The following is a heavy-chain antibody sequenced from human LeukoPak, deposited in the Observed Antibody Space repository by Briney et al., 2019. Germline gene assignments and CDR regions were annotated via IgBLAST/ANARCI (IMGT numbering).Heavy chain of an antibody. CDR1: GYTFTDYY. Sequence: ASVKVSCKVSGYTFTDYYMHWVQQAPGKGLEWMGLVDPEDGETIYAEKFQGRVTITADTSTDTAYMELSSLGSEDTAVYYCATGPSGRSYDYWGQGTLVTVSS. D-gene: IGHD1-14*01. CDR3: ATGPSGRSYDY. J-gene: IGHJ4*02. V-gene: IGHV1-69-2*01. CDR2: VDPEDGET.